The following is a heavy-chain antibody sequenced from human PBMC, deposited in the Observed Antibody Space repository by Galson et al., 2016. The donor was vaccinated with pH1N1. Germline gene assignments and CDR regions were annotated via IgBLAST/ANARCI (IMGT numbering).Heavy chain of an antibody. CDR2: ISYDGRT. J-gene: IGHJ4*02. D-gene: IGHD2/OR15-2a*01. V-gene: IGHV4-59*11. CDR1: GGSISSHY. CDR3: ARDMTSLLRRASYFDN. Sequence: ETLSLTCTVSGGSISSHYWSWIRQPPGKGLEYIGYISYDGRTNYSPSLKSRVTMSVDMSKNQFSLSFNSVTSADTAMYYCARDMTSLLRRASYFDNRGPGTPVTVSS.